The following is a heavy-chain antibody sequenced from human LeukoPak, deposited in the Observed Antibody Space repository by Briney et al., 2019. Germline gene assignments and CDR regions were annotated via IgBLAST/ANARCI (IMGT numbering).Heavy chain of an antibody. Sequence: ASVKVSCKASGYTFTSYGVSWVRQAPGQGLEGMGWISAYNGNTNYAQKLQGRVTITTNTSTSTAYMELRSLRSDDTAVYYCASGGGYMVRGVQGAFDIWGQGTMVTVSS. J-gene: IGHJ3*02. CDR1: GYTFTSYG. CDR3: ASGGGYMVRGVQGAFDI. D-gene: IGHD3-10*01. V-gene: IGHV1-18*01. CDR2: ISAYNGNT.